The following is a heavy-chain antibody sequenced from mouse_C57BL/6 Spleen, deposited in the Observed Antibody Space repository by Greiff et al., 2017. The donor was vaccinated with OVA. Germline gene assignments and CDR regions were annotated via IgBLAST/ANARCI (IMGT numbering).Heavy chain of an antibody. Sequence: VQLQQPGAELVMPGASVKLSCKASGYTFTSYWMHWVKQRPGQGLEWIGEIDPSDSYTNYNQKFKGKSTFTVDKSSSTAYMQLSSLTSEDSAVYYCARLYYGNSFAYWGQGTLVTVSA. CDR2: IDPSDSYT. J-gene: IGHJ3*01. V-gene: IGHV1-69*01. D-gene: IGHD2-1*01. CDR1: GYTFTSYW. CDR3: ARLYYGNSFAY.